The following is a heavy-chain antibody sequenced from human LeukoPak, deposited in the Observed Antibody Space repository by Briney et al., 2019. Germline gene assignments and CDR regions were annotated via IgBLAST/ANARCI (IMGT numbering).Heavy chain of an antibody. D-gene: IGHD6-13*01. J-gene: IGHJ3*02. CDR3: ARHLPAGRDAFDI. CDR2: IYHSGST. Sequence: SETLSLTCAVSGGSISSSNWWSWVRQPPGKGLEWIGEIYHSGSTNYNPSLKSRVTISVDKSKNQFSLKLSSVTAADTAVYYCARHLPAGRDAFDIWGQGTMVTVSS. V-gene: IGHV4-4*02. CDR1: GGSISSSNW.